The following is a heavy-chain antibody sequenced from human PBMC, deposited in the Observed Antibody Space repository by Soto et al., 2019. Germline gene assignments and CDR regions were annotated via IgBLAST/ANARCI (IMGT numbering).Heavy chain of an antibody. CDR2: IRGDSENI. D-gene: IGHD4-4*01. CDR3: ARGPPTAPAYYFDY. V-gene: IGHV3-48*01. J-gene: IGHJ4*02. Sequence: GGSLRLSCAASGFTFRSFSMNWVRQAPGKGLEWVSYIRGDSENIQYTHSVGDRFTISRDNAKNSLFLQMNNLRAEDTAVYYCARGPPTAPAYYFDYWGQGTLVTVSS. CDR1: GFTFRSFS.